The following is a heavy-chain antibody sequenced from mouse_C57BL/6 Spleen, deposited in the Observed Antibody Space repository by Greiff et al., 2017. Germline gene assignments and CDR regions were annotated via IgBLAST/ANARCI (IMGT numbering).Heavy chain of an antibody. CDR2: INPSTGGT. V-gene: IGHV1-42*01. J-gene: IGHJ1*03. Sequence: QLQQSGPELVKPGASVKISCKASGYSFTGYYMNWVKQSPEKSLEWIGEINPSTGGTTYNQKFKAKATLTVDKSSSTAYMQLKSLTSEDSAVYYCASHNWDEGYFDVWGTGTTVTVSS. CDR3: ASHNWDEGYFDV. D-gene: IGHD4-1*01. CDR1: GYSFTGYY.